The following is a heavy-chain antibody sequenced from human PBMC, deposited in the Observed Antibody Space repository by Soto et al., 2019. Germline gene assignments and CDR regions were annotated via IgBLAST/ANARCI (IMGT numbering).Heavy chain of an antibody. CDR1: GYTFTSYG. Sequence: WASVKVSCKASGYTFTSYGISWVRQAPGQGLEWMGWISAYNGNTNYAQKLQGRVTMTTDTSTSTAYMELRSLRSDDTAVYYCARDLRYFDWFHGWFDPWGQGTLVTVSS. CDR2: ISAYNGNT. V-gene: IGHV1-18*01. D-gene: IGHD3-9*01. J-gene: IGHJ5*02. CDR3: ARDLRYFDWFHGWFDP.